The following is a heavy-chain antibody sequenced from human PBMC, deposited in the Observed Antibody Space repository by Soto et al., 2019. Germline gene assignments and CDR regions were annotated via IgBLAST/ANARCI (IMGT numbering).Heavy chain of an antibody. CDR1: GGSISSYY. Sequence: PSETLSLTCTVSGGSISSYYWSWIRQPPGKGLEWIGYIYYSGSTNYNPSLKSRVTISVDTSKNQFSLKLSSVTAADTAVYYCARHVPYCSDTSHCAYGMDVWSQGTTVTVSS. CDR3: ARHVPYCSDTSHCAYGMDV. D-gene: IGHD2-2*01. J-gene: IGHJ6*02. CDR2: IYYSGST. V-gene: IGHV4-59*08.